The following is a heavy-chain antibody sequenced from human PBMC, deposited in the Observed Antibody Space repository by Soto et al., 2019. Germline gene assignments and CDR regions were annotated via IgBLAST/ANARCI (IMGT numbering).Heavy chain of an antibody. V-gene: IGHV3-48*02. CDR3: ARDTLSLVVPAAIDRFRWVFDY. Sequence: ESGGGLVQPGGSLRLSCAASGFTFSSYSMNWVRQAPGKGLEWVSYISSSSSTIYYADSVKGRFTISRDNAKNSLYLQMNSLRDEDTAVYYCARDTLSLVVPAAIDRFRWVFDYWGQGTLVTVSS. D-gene: IGHD2-2*01. CDR2: ISSSSSTI. CDR1: GFTFSSYS. J-gene: IGHJ4*02.